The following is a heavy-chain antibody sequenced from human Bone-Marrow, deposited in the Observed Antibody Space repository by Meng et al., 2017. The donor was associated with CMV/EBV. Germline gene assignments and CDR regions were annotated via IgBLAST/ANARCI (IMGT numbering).Heavy chain of an antibody. CDR3: AREGRGHTYGFLLSYFDD. CDR2: IVPVFGTA. V-gene: IGHV1-69*05. CDR1: GVIFNDYA. D-gene: IGHD5-18*01. J-gene: IGHJ4*02. Sequence: SVKVSCKTSGVIFNDYAISWVRQAPGQGLEWVGGIVPVFGTANYAQKLQGRVTITTDKSTSTVYMDLSSLRSEDTAVYYCAREGRGHTYGFLLSYFDDWGQGTLVTSPQ.